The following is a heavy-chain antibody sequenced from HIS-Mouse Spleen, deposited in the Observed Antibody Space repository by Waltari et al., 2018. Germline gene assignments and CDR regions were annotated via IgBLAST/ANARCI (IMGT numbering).Heavy chain of an antibody. D-gene: IGHD6-13*01. J-gene: IGHJ2*01. CDR2: IYYSGGT. CDR3: AREIPYSSSWYDWYFDL. CDR1: GGSISSSSYY. Sequence: QLQLQESGPGLVKPSETLSLTCTVSGGSISSSSYYWGWIRQPPGKGLEGIGSIYYSGGTSDNPSRKSRVTISVDTSKNQCSLKLSSVTAADTAVYYCAREIPYSSSWYDWYFDLWGRGTLVTVSS. V-gene: IGHV4-39*07.